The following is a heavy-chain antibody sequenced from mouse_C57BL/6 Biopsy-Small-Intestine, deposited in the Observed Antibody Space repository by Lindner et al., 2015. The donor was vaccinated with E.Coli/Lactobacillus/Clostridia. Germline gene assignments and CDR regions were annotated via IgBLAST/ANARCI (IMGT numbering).Heavy chain of an antibody. CDR2: IYPGDGDT. J-gene: IGHJ1*03. V-gene: IGHV1-82*01. Sequence: VQLQESGPELVKPGASVKISCKASGYAFSSSWMNWVKQRPGKGLEWIGRIYPGDGDTNYNGKFKGKATLTADKSSSTAYMQHSGLTSEDSAVYFCASYAFFDVWGTGTTVTVSS. CDR1: GYAFSSSW. CDR3: ASYAFFDV.